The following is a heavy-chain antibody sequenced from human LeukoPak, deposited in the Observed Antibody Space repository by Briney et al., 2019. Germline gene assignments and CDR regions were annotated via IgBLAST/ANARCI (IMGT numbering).Heavy chain of an antibody. D-gene: IGHD5-12*01. CDR3: ARSQESGYDSYYYYGVDV. CDR1: GFTFSSYA. Sequence: GGSLRLSCAASGFTFSSYAMHWVRQAPGKGLEWVAVISYDGSNKYYADSVKGRFTISRDNSKNTLYLQMNSLRAEDTAVYYCARSQESGYDSYYYYGVDVWGQGTTVTVSS. CDR2: ISYDGSNK. J-gene: IGHJ6*02. V-gene: IGHV3-30-3*01.